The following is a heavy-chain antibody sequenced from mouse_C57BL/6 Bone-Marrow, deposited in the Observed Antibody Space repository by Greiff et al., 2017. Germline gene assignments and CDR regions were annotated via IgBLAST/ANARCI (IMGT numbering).Heavy chain of an antibody. V-gene: IGHV5-17*01. CDR1: GFTFRDYG. CDR2: ISSGSSTI. J-gene: IGHJ4*01. CDR3: ARSYYYAMDY. Sequence: EVKVVASGGGLVKPGGSLKLSSAASGFTFRDYGMHWFRQAPEKGLEWVAYISSGSSTIYYAGTVKGRFTISRYNAKITLFLQMTSLRSEDTAMYYCARSYYYAMDYWGQGTSVTVSS.